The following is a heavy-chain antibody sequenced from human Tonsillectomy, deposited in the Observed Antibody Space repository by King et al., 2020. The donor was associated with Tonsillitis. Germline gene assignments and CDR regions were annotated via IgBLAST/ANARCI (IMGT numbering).Heavy chain of an antibody. V-gene: IGHV5-51*01. CDR2: IYPGDSNT. CDR1: GYSFTNYW. J-gene: IGHJ4*02. Sequence: QLVQSGAEVKKPGESLKISCKGSGYSFTNYWIGWVRQMPGKGLEWMGIIYPGDSNTRYSPSFQGQVTISADKSISTAYLLWSSLKASDTAMYYCARWGITIFGVVIAFDYWGQGTLVTVSS. CDR3: ARWGITIFGVVIAFDY. D-gene: IGHD3-3*01.